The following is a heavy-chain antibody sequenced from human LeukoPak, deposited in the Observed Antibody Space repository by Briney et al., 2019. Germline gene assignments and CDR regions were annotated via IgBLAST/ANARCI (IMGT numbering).Heavy chain of an antibody. Sequence: GRSLRLSCAASGFTFSSYAMHWVRQAPVKGLEWVAVISYDGSNKYYADSVKGRFTISRDNSKNTLYLQMNSLRAEDTAVYYCARVDSSSWYLGYWGQGTLVTVSS. V-gene: IGHV3-30*04. CDR2: ISYDGSNK. CDR1: GFTFSSYA. D-gene: IGHD6-13*01. CDR3: ARVDSSSWYLGY. J-gene: IGHJ4*02.